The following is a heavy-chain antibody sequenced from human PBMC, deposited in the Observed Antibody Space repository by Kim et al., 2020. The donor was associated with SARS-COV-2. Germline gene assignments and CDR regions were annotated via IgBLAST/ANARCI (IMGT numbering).Heavy chain of an antibody. CDR1: GYTFTSYG. CDR2: ISAYNSNT. J-gene: IGHJ6*02. V-gene: IGHV1-18*04. CDR3: ARYSGSYRGRYYGMDV. Sequence: ASVKVSCKASGYTFTSYGISWVRQAPGQGLEWMGWISAYNSNTNYAQKLQGRVTMTTDTSTSTAYMELRSLRSDDTAVYYCARYSGSYRGRYYGMDVWGQGTTVTVSS. D-gene: IGHD1-26*01.